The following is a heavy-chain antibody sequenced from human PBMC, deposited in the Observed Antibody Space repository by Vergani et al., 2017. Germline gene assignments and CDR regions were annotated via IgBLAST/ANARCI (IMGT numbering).Heavy chain of an antibody. J-gene: IGHJ4*02. V-gene: IGHV3-21*01. D-gene: IGHD2-15*01. Sequence: VQLVQSGGGLVKPGGSLRLSCAASGFTFSSYSMNWVRQAPGKGLEWVSSISSSSSYIYYADSVKGRFTISRDNAKNSLYLQMNSLRAEDTAVYYCARARPEYCSGGSCTSPPWDWGQGTLVTVSS. CDR3: ARARPEYCSGGSCTSPPWD. CDR1: GFTFSSYS. CDR2: ISSSSSYI.